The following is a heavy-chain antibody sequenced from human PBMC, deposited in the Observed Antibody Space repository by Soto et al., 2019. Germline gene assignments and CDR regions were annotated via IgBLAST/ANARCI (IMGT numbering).Heavy chain of an antibody. V-gene: IGHV3-23*01. J-gene: IGHJ6*02. Sequence: GGSLRLSCAASGFTFSSYAMSWVRQAPGKGLEWVSAISGSGGSTYYADSVKGRFTISRDNSKNTLYLQMNSLRAEDTAVYYCAKGSLPDSGGRCCYYYYGMDVWGQGTTVTVSS. CDR1: GFTFSSYA. D-gene: IGHD2-15*01. CDR2: ISGSGGST. CDR3: AKGSLPDSGGRCCYYYYGMDV.